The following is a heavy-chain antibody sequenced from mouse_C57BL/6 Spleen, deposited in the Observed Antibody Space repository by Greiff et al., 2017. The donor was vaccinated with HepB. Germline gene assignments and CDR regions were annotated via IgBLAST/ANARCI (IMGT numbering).Heavy chain of an antibody. J-gene: IGHJ4*01. CDR1: GFTFSSYA. CDR2: ISDGGSYT. CDR3: ARERAMDY. V-gene: IGHV5-4*01. Sequence: EVQLVESGGGLVKPGGSLKLSCAASGFTFSSYAMSWVRQTPEKRLEWVATISDGGSYTYYQGNVKGRFTISRDNAKNNLYLQMSHLKSEDTAMYYCARERAMDYWGQGTSVTVSS.